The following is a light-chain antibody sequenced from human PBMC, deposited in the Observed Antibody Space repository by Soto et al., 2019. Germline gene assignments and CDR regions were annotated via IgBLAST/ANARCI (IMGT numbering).Light chain of an antibody. Sequence: DIQMTQSPSTLSASVGDRASITCRASQSISRQLAWYQQKPGKAPNLLIYQASNLETGVPSRFTGSGSGTEFTLTISSLQPDDLATYYCLPYQSYWAFGQGTKVEVK. CDR3: LPYQSYWA. V-gene: IGKV1-5*03. CDR1: QSISRQ. J-gene: IGKJ1*01. CDR2: QAS.